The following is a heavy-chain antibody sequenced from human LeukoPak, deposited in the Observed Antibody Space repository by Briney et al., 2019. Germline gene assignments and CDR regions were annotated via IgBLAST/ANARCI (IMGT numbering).Heavy chain of an antibody. CDR2: ISGSGGST. J-gene: IGHJ4*02. Sequence: GGSLRLSCAASGFTFSSYAISWVRQAPGKGLGWVSAISGSGGSTYYADSVKGRFTISRDNSKNTLYLQMNSLRAEDTAVYYCAKHPRHIVVVTAIYFDYWGQGTLVTVSS. V-gene: IGHV3-23*01. CDR1: GFTFSSYA. CDR3: AKHPRHIVVVTAIYFDY. D-gene: IGHD2-21*02.